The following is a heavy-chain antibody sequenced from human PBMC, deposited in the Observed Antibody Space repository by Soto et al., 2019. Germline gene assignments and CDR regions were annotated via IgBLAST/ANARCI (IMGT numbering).Heavy chain of an antibody. Sequence: PGGSLRLSCEASGFTFSNYAMSWVRQAPGKGLEWVSSISGSGGSTSYADSMKGRFTISRDNSKNTLYLQMNSLRAEDTAVYYCARRGPGTYFDYWGQGTLVTVSS. CDR2: ISGSGGST. CDR3: ARRGPGTYFDY. CDR1: GFTFSNYA. V-gene: IGHV3-23*01. J-gene: IGHJ4*02. D-gene: IGHD6-13*01.